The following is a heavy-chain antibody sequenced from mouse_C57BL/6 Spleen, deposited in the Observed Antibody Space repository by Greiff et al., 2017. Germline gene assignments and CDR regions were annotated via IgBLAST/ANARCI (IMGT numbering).Heavy chain of an antibody. D-gene: IGHD1-1*01. CDR1: GYTFTSYW. CDR2: IDPNSGGT. Sequence: QVQLKQPGAELVKPGASVKLSCKASGYTFTSYWMHWVKQRPGRGLEWIGRIDPNSGGTKYNEKFKSKATLTVDKPSSTAYMQLSSLTSEDSAVYYCARRVVGDYYAMDYWGQGTSVTVSS. CDR3: ARRVVGDYYAMDY. V-gene: IGHV1-72*01. J-gene: IGHJ4*01.